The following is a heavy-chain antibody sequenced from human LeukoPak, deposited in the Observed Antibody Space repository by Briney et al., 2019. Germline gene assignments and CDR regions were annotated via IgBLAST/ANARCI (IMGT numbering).Heavy chain of an antibody. J-gene: IGHJ4*02. Sequence: ASVKVSCKASGYTFTGYYMHWVRPAPGQGLEWMGRINPNSGGTNYAQTFQSRVTTTRDTSISTAYIEMSRLRADDTAVYYYARPIFVSGYYQGYWGQGTLVTVSS. CDR1: GYTFTGYY. V-gene: IGHV1-2*06. CDR3: ARPIFVSGYYQGY. D-gene: IGHD3-3*02. CDR2: INPNSGGT.